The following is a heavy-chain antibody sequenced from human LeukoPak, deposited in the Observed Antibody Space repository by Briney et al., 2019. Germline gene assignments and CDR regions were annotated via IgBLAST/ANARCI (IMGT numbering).Heavy chain of an antibody. CDR2: IYSGGST. CDR3: AKEGAAGGKMQYCFDY. J-gene: IGHJ4*02. Sequence: GGSLRLSCAACGFTVSNNYMSWVRQAPGKGVEWVSVIYSGGSTYYADSVKGRFTISRDNSKNTMYLEMNSLRAEDTAVYYCAKEGAAGGKMQYCFDYWGQGTLVTVSS. D-gene: IGHD6-13*01. V-gene: IGHV3-53*05. CDR1: GFTVSNNY.